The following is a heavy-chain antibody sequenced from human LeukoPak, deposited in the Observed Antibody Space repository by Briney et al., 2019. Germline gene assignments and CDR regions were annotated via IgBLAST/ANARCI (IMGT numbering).Heavy chain of an antibody. CDR2: ISSSSSTI. CDR1: GFTFSSYA. Sequence: PGGSLRLSCAASGFTFSSYAMSWVRQAPGKGLEWVSYISSSSSTIYYADSVKGRFTISRDNAKNSLYLQMNSLRAEDTAVYYCARDRKWLRLYNWFDPWGQGTLVTVSS. CDR3: ARDRKWLRLYNWFDP. D-gene: IGHD5-12*01. V-gene: IGHV3-48*01. J-gene: IGHJ5*02.